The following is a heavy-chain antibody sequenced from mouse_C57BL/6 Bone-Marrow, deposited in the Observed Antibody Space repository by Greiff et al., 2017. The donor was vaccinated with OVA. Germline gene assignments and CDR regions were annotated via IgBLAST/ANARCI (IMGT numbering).Heavy chain of an antibody. Sequence: VQLQQSGAELVRPGASVKLSCTASGFNIKDDYMHWVKQRPEQGLEWIGWIDPENGDTEYASKFQGKATITADTSSNTAYLQLSSLTSEDTAVYYCTTWYYGSSRYFDVWGTGTTVTVSS. CDR2: IDPENGDT. V-gene: IGHV14-4*01. CDR3: TTWYYGSSRYFDV. CDR1: GFNIKDDY. J-gene: IGHJ1*03. D-gene: IGHD1-1*01.